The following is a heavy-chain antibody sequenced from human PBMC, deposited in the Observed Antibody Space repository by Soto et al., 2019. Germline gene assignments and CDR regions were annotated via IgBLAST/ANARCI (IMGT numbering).Heavy chain of an antibody. CDR1: GFSFEDYM. V-gene: IGHV3-43*01. J-gene: IGHJ4*02. D-gene: IGHD1-26*01. CDR3: AKGGQSGSSDH. Sequence: EARLVESGGTVVQPGGSLRLSCVASGFSFEDYMMHWVRQVPGKGLEWLSLISWDGDTTYYADSVAGRFTISRDNSKNSLYLQMNSLRTEDTAFYYCAKGGQSGSSDHRGQGTLVTVSS. CDR2: ISWDGDTT.